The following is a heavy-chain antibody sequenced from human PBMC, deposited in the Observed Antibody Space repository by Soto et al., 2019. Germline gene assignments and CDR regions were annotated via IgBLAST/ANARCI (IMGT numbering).Heavy chain of an antibody. V-gene: IGHV4-30-2*06. CDR3: VRSGGYDSFDF. Sequence: PSVTLSLTCSVSGVAMSYGAYSWNWIRQSPGKGLDWLGYISHLDTTYYNQSFRSRLPLSIDRTRNQLFLSLSSMTAANTAVYYGVRSGGYDSFDFWGQGIQVTSPQ. D-gene: IGHD2-15*01. CDR2: ISHLDTT. J-gene: IGHJ4*02. CDR1: GVAMSYGAYS.